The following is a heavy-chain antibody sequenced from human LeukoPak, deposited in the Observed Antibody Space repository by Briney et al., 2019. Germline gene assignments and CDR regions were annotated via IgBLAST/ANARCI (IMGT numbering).Heavy chain of an antibody. CDR2: IKQDGSEK. CDR1: GFTFSSYS. Sequence: GGSLRLSCAASGFTFSSYSMNWVRQAPGKGLEWVANIKQDGSEKYYVDSVKGRFTISRDNAKNSLYLQMNSLRAEDTAVYYCARVEGWWGVVIIEGYFDYWGQGTLVTVSS. J-gene: IGHJ4*02. V-gene: IGHV3-7*01. CDR3: ARVEGWWGVVIIEGYFDY. D-gene: IGHD3-3*01.